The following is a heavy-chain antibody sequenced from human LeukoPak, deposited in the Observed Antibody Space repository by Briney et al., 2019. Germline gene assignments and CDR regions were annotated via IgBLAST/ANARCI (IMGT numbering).Heavy chain of an antibody. D-gene: IGHD5-18*01. V-gene: IGHV3-21*01. CDR1: GFTFSSYS. CDR3: ARAMDTAMANTGFDY. Sequence: PGGSLRLSCAASGFTFSSYSMNWVRQAPGKGLEWVSSISSSSSYIYYADSVKGRFTISRDNAKNSLYLQMNSLRAEDTAVYYCARAMDTAMANTGFDYWGQGTLVTASS. CDR2: ISSSSSYI. J-gene: IGHJ4*02.